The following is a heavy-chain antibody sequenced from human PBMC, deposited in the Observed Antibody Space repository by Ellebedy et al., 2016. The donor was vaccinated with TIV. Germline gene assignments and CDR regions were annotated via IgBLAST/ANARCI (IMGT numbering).Heavy chain of an antibody. Sequence: GGSLRLXCAASGFTFSSYSMNWVRQAPGKGLEWVSYISSSGSTIYYADSVKGRFTISRDNAKNSLYLQMNSLRAEDTAVYYCARPNRRIAVAGDNAFDIWGQGTMVTVSS. CDR2: ISSSGSTI. J-gene: IGHJ3*02. D-gene: IGHD6-19*01. CDR3: ARPNRRIAVAGDNAFDI. V-gene: IGHV3-48*04. CDR1: GFTFSSYS.